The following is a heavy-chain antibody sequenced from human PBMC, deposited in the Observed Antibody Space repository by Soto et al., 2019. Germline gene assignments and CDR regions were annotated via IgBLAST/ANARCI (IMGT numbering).Heavy chain of an antibody. D-gene: IGHD2-2*01. CDR2: ISSSSSYI. J-gene: IGHJ4*02. V-gene: IGHV3-21*01. CDR3: ARYVVVPDAALYYFDY. Sequence: EVQLVESGGGLVKPGGSLRLSCAASGFTFSSYSMNWVRQAPGKGLEWVSSISSSSSYIYYADSVKGRFTISRDNAKNSLYLQMNSLRAEDTAVYYCARYVVVPDAALYYFDYWGQGTLVTVSS. CDR1: GFTFSSYS.